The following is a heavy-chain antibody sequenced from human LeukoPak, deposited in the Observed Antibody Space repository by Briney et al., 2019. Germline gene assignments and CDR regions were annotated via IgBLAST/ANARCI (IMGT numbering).Heavy chain of an antibody. CDR3: AKSGSYYQPYYYYYMDV. CDR2: ISSSSSTI. V-gene: IGHV3-48*01. J-gene: IGHJ6*03. Sequence: GGFLRLSCAASGFTFSSYSMNWVRQAPGKGLEWVSYISSSSSTIYYADSVKGRFTISRDNAKNSLYLQMNSLRAEDTAVYYCAKSGSYYQPYYYYYMDVWGKGTTVTV. D-gene: IGHD3-10*01. CDR1: GFTFSSYS.